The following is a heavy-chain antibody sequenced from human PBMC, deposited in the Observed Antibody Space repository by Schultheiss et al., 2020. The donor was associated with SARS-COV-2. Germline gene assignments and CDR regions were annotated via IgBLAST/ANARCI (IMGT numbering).Heavy chain of an antibody. CDR3: AKLFYNGGGDSA. CDR2: ISSSGGT. J-gene: IGHJ5*02. Sequence: SETLSLTCAVYGGSFSGYYWSWIRQPPGKGLEWIGYISSSGGTIYNPSLKSRVVISRDTSKNQFSLKLTSVTAADTAVYYCAKLFYNGGGDSAWGQGTLATVSS. D-gene: IGHD2-21*01. CDR1: GGSFSGYY. V-gene: IGHV4-59*08.